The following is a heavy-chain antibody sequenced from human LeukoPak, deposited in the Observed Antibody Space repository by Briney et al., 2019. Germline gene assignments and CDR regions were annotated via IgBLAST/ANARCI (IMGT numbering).Heavy chain of an antibody. J-gene: IGHJ3*02. CDR1: GYTFTGYY. CDR3: ARDPTYGSGSYYKNDAFDI. V-gene: IGHV1-2*06. Sequence: ASVKVSCKASGYTFTGYYMHWVRQAPGQGLEWMGRINPNSGGTNCAQKFQGRVTMTRDTSISTAYMELSRLRSDDTAVYYCARDPTYGSGSYYKNDAFDIWGQGTMVTVSS. CDR2: INPNSGGT. D-gene: IGHD3-10*01.